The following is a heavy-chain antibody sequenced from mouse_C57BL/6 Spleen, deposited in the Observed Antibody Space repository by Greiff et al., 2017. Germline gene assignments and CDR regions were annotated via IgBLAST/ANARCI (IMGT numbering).Heavy chain of an antibody. Sequence: QVQLQQPGAELVRPGSSVKLSCKASGYTFTSYWMHWVKQRPIQGLAWIGNIDPSDSETHYNQKFKDKATLTVDKSSSTAYMQLSSLTSEDSAVYYCARRGYYGSSYGYFDVWGTGTTVTVSS. CDR2: IDPSDSET. CDR3: ARRGYYGSSYGYFDV. D-gene: IGHD1-1*01. V-gene: IGHV1-52*01. J-gene: IGHJ1*03. CDR1: GYTFTSYW.